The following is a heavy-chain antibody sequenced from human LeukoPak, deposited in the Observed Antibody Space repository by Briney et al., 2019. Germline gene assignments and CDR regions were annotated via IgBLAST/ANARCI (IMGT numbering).Heavy chain of an antibody. D-gene: IGHD3-22*01. Sequence: ASVKVSCKPSGGTFIRYAISWVRQAPRQGLEWMGGIIPIFCTANYAQKFQGRVTITADKSTSTAYMEPSSLRSEDTAVYYCARVHSLYYYDSSGYLNWFDPWGQGTLVTVSS. CDR3: ARVHSLYYYDSSGYLNWFDP. V-gene: IGHV1-69*06. CDR2: IIPIFCTA. CDR1: GGTFIRYA. J-gene: IGHJ5*02.